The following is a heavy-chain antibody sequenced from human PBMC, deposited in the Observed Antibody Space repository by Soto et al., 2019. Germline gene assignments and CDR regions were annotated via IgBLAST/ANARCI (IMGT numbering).Heavy chain of an antibody. CDR1: GGSITNYY. CDR3: AKYRRGEADGYXLDF. Sequence: TLSLTCTISGGSITNYYWSWIRQPPGKGLEWIGYVYYSVSTKYNPSLDIRVTLSADTSKNQFSLRVTSVTAADTDVYYCAKYRRGEADGYXLDFWGQGSLVXVXS. J-gene: IGHJ4*02. D-gene: IGHD2-2*03. V-gene: IGHV4-59*01. CDR2: VYYSVST.